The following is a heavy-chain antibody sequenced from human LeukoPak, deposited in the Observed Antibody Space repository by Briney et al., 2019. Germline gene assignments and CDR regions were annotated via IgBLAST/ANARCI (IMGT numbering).Heavy chain of an antibody. CDR1: GGSISSGSYY. J-gene: IGHJ4*02. CDR2: IYTSGST. V-gene: IGHV4-61*02. Sequence: PSETLSLTCTVSGGSISSGSYYWSWIRQPAGKGLEWVGRIYTSGSTNYNTSLKSRVTISVDTSKNQFSLKLSSVTAADTAVYYCAREWLLMSYFDYWGQGTLVTVSP. D-gene: IGHD3-22*01. CDR3: AREWLLMSYFDY.